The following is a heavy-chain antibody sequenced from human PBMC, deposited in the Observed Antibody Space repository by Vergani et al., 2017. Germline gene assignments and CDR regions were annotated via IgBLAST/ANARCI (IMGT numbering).Heavy chain of an antibody. D-gene: IGHD2-2*01. CDR3: ARDPDIVVVPAAPYYYYYYGMDV. CDR1: GYTVTSYG. J-gene: IGHJ6*02. V-gene: IGHV1-18*04. Sequence: QVQLVQSGAEVKKPGASVKVSCKASGYTVTSYGISWVRQAPGQGLEWMGWISAYNGNTNYAQKLQGRVTMTTDTSTSPAYMGLRSLRSDDPAVYYCARDPDIVVVPAAPYYYYYYGMDVWGQGTTVTVSS. CDR2: ISAYNGNT.